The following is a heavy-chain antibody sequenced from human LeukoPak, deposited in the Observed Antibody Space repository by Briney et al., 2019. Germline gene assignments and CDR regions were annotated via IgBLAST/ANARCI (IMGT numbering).Heavy chain of an antibody. V-gene: IGHV1-69*13. CDR1: GGTFRSYA. J-gene: IGHJ4*02. CDR3: AIFQGTYGDNDNDF. Sequence: ASVKVSCKACGGTFRSYAINWVRQGPGKGLEWMGGIIPMINTPKYGQRFQGRVTITADDSSSTGYMEVSSLRSEDTAVYFCAIFQGTYGDNDNDFWGQGTLVTVCS. CDR2: IIPMINTP. D-gene: IGHD4-17*01.